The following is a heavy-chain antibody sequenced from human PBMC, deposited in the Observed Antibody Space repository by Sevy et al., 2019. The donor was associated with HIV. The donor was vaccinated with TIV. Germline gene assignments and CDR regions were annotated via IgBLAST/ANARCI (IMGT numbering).Heavy chain of an antibody. CDR2: INPNSGGT. CDR1: GYTFTGYY. J-gene: IGHJ3*02. V-gene: IGHV1-2*02. Sequence: ASVKVSCKASGYTFTGYYMHWVRQAPGQGLEWMGWINPNSGGTNYAQKFQGRVTMTRDTSIRPAYMELSRLRSDDTAVYYCAIDLGVIVVAGDAFDIWGQGTMVTVSS. CDR3: AIDLGVIVVAGDAFDI. D-gene: IGHD3-22*01.